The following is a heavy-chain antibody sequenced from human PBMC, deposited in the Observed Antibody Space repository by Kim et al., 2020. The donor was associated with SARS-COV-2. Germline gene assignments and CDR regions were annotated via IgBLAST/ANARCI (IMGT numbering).Heavy chain of an antibody. CDR3: AKELYSGYRPGGLNKRYYYGMDV. J-gene: IGHJ6*02. Sequence: GGSLRLSCAASGFTFDDYAMHWVRQAPGKGLEWVSGISWNSGSIGYADSVKGRFTISRDNAKNSLYLQMNSLRAEDTALYYCAKELYSGYRPGGLNKRYYYGMDVWGQGTTVTVSS. CDR2: ISWNSGSI. CDR1: GFTFDDYA. D-gene: IGHD5-12*01. V-gene: IGHV3-9*01.